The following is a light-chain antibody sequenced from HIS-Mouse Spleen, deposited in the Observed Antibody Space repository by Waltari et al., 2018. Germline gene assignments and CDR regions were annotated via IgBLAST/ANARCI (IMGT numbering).Light chain of an antibody. J-gene: IGKJ2*01. V-gene: IGKV1-8*01. CDR2: AAS. CDR3: QQYYSYPLT. CDR1: QGISSY. Sequence: AIRMTQSPSSLSASTVDRVTLTCRASQGISSYLAWYQQKPGKAPKLLIYAASTLQSGVPSRFSGSGSGTDFTLTISCLQSEDFATYYCQQYYSYPLTFGQGTKLEIK.